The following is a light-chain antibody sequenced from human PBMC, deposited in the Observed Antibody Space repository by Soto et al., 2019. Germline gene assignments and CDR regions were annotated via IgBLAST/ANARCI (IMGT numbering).Light chain of an antibody. CDR3: SSYTSSSTYV. CDR1: NNEVGGYNY. CDR2: DVS. J-gene: IGLJ1*01. Sequence: QSAPTQPASVSGSPGQSIPIPCPWTNNEVGGYNYVSWYQQHPGKAPKLMIYDVSNRPSGVSNRFSGSKSGNTASLTISGLQAEDEADYYCSSYTSSSTYVFGTG. V-gene: IGLV2-14*01.